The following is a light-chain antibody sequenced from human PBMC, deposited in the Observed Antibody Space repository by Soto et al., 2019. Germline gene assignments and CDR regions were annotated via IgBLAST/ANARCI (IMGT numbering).Light chain of an antibody. J-gene: IGKJ1*01. CDR2: AAS. Sequence: DIQMTQSPSSLSASVGDRVIITCRASQTISSHLNWYQQKPGKAPKLLIYAASSLQSGVPSRFSGSGSGTEFTLTISSLQPDDFATYYCQQYNSYCTFGQGTKVDIK. CDR3: QQYNSYCT. V-gene: IGKV1-5*01. CDR1: QTISSH.